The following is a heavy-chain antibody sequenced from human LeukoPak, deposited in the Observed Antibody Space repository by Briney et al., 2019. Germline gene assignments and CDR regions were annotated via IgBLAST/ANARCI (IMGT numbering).Heavy chain of an antibody. V-gene: IGHV3-23*01. D-gene: IGHD3-3*01. J-gene: IGHJ4*02. Sequence: GGSLRLSCAASGFTFSSYAMSWVRQAPGKGLEWVSAISGSGGSTYYADSVKGRFTISRDNSKNTLYLQMNSLRAEDTAVYYCAKPVGFTIFGVVIKVPYYFDYWGRGTLVTVSS. CDR3: AKPVGFTIFGVVIKVPYYFDY. CDR2: ISGSGGST. CDR1: GFTFSSYA.